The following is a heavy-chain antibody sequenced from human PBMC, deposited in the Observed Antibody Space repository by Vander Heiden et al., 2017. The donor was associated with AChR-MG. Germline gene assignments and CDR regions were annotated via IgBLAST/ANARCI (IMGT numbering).Heavy chain of an antibody. Sequence: QLQLQESGPGLVKPSETLSLPCTVSGGPISSSSYYWGWIRQPPGKGLEWIGSIYYSGSTYYNPSLKSRVTISVDTSKNQFSLKLSSVTAADTAVYYCARRGATYYYDSSGFRGYAFDIWGQGTMVTVSS. V-gene: IGHV4-39*01. CDR1: GGPISSSSYY. CDR3: ARRGATYYYDSSGFRGYAFDI. D-gene: IGHD3-22*01. CDR2: IYYSGST. J-gene: IGHJ3*02.